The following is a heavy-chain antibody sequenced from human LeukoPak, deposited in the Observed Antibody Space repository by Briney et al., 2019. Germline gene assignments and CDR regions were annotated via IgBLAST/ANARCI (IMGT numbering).Heavy chain of an antibody. CDR3: ARDLSSSSWFRRGAFDY. CDR1: GFTFSSYA. CDR2: ISGSGGST. V-gene: IGHV3-23*01. D-gene: IGHD6-13*01. J-gene: IGHJ4*02. Sequence: GSLRLSCAASGFTFSSYAMSWVRQAPGKGLEWVSAISGSGGSTYYADSVKGRFTISRDNAKNSLYLQMNSLRAEDTAVYYCARDLSSSSWFRRGAFDYWGQGTLVTVSS.